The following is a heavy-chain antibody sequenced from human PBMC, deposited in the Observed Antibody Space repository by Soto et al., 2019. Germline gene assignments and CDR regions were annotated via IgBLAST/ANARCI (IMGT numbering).Heavy chain of an antibody. CDR1: GGSISSYY. CDR2: IYTSGST. V-gene: IGHV4-4*07. Sequence: SETLSVTWTVSGGSISSYYWSWIRQPAGKGLEWIGRIYTSGSTNYNPSLKSRVTMSVDTSKNQFYLKLSSVTAADTAVYYCARQGYSSSWAFDYWGQRTLVPVSS. D-gene: IGHD6-13*01. J-gene: IGHJ4*02. CDR3: ARQGYSSSWAFDY.